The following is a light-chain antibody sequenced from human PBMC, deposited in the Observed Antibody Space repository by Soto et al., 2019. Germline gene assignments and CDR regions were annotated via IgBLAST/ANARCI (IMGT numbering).Light chain of an antibody. Sequence: EIVLTQSPATLSLSPGERAALSCRASQSVSSYLAWYQQKPGQAPRLLIYDASKRAPGITARFTGSGSGTVFTLTISSLEPEDFAVYFCQQRSNWPSTFGGGTKVEI. J-gene: IGKJ4*01. CDR2: DAS. V-gene: IGKV3-11*01. CDR1: QSVSSY. CDR3: QQRSNWPST.